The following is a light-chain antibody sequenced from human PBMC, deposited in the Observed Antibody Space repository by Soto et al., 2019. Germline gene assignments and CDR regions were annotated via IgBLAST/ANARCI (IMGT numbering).Light chain of an antibody. J-gene: IGKJ1*01. CDR2: VAS. CDR3: QQYGSSPKT. V-gene: IGKV3-20*01. Sequence: EIVLTQSPGTLSLSPGERATLSCRASQSVSSSYLAWYQQNPGQAPRPLIYVASSRATGIPDRFSGSGSGTDFTLTISRLEPEDFAVYYCQQYGSSPKTFGQGTRWIS. CDR1: QSVSSSY.